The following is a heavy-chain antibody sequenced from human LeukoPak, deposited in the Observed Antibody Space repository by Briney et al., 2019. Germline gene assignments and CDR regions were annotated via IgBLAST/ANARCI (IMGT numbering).Heavy chain of an antibody. V-gene: IGHV1-2*02. CDR3: ARVQFLEWLLSSYYFDY. J-gene: IGHJ4*02. CDR2: INPNSGGT. D-gene: IGHD3-3*01. CDR1: GYTFTGYY. Sequence: ASVKVSCKASGYTFTGYYMHWVRQAPGQGLEWMGWINPNSGGTNYAQKFQGRVTMTRDTSISTAYMELSRLRSDDTAVYYCARVQFLEWLLSSYYFDYWGQGTLVTVSS.